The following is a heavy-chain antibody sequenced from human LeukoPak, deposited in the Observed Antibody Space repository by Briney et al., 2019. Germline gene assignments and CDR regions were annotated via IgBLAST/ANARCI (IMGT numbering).Heavy chain of an antibody. CDR2: IKQDRSEK. CDR1: GFTFSRYW. D-gene: IGHD2-2*01. J-gene: IGHJ6*03. CDR3: ARYVDQTYYYYYMDV. Sequence: PGGSLRLSCAASGFTFSRYWMSWVRQAPGKGLEWVANIKQDRSEKYYVDSVKGRFTISRDNAKNSLSLQMNSLRAEDTAVYYCARYVDQTYYYYYMDVWGKGTTVTVSS. V-gene: IGHV3-7*01.